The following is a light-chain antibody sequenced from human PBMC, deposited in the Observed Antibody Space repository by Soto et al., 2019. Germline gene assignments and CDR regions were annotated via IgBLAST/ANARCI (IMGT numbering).Light chain of an antibody. V-gene: IGLV2-8*01. J-gene: IGLJ3*02. CDR2: EVS. CDR3: SSYAGSNNLV. CDR1: SSDVGGYNY. Sequence: QSALTQPPSASGSPGQSVTISCTGTSSDVGGYNYVSWYRQHPGKAPKLMIYEVSKRPSGVPDHFSGSKSGNTASLTVSGLQAEDEADYYCSSYAGSNNLVFGGGTQLTVL.